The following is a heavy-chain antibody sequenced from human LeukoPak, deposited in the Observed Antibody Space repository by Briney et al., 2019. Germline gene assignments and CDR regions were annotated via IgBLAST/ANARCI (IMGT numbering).Heavy chain of an antibody. D-gene: IGHD2/OR15-2a*01. V-gene: IGHV3-23*01. CDR2: ISGSGGRT. CDR3: ARDFYDGFALDY. Sequence: GGSLRLSCGASGFTFSTYGMSWVRQAPGKGLEWVSGISGSGGRTYYADSVKGRFTISRDNSKNTLYLQMDNLRAEDTGVYYCARDFYDGFALDYWGQGTLVTVSS. CDR1: GFTFSTYG. J-gene: IGHJ4*02.